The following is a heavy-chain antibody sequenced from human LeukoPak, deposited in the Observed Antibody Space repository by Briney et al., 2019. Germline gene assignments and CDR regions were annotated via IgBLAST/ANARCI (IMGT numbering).Heavy chain of an antibody. D-gene: IGHD3-10*01. Sequence: PGGSLRLSCAASRFTLSSYSMNWVRQAPGKGLEWVSSISSSSSYIYYADSVKGRFTISRDNAKNSLYLQMNSLRAEDTAVYYCASYGDYYGSGSYPSDAFDIWGQGSMVTVSS. CDR2: ISSSSSYI. V-gene: IGHV3-21*01. CDR1: RFTLSSYS. CDR3: ASYGDYYGSGSYPSDAFDI. J-gene: IGHJ3*02.